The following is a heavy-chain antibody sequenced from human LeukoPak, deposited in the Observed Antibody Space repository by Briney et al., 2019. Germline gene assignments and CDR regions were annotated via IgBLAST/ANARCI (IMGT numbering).Heavy chain of an antibody. D-gene: IGHD3-16*01. CDR3: AKDWTSHNGVYDCLDF. J-gene: IGHJ4*02. Sequence: GGSLRLSCAASGFSFDVHAMTWVRQAPGKGPEWVATIGGPAETFYADSVKGRFTISRDNTRYTLYLQMNRLRAEDSALYYCAKDWTSHNGVYDCLDFWGQGTQVTVSS. V-gene: IGHV3-23*01. CDR2: IGGPAET. CDR1: GFSFDVHA.